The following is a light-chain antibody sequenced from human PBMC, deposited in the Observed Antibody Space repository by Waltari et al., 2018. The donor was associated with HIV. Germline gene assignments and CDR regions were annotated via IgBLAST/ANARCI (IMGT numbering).Light chain of an antibody. CDR3: NSRDSSGHWF. Sequence: SSEVTQDPAVSVALGQTVRITCQGDSLRNYYASWYQQKPGQAPVLVVYGENNRPSGIPDRFSGSSSGNTASLTIAGAQAEDEADYYCNSRDSSGHWFFGGGTKVTVL. V-gene: IGLV3-19*01. CDR1: SLRNYY. J-gene: IGLJ3*02. CDR2: GEN.